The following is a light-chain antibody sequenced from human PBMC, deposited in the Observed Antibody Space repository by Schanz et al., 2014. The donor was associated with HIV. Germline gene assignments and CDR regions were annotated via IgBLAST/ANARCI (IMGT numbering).Light chain of an antibody. CDR3: QQRRNWPPIT. CDR2: DAS. J-gene: IGKJ5*01. V-gene: IGKV3-11*01. CDR1: QSVSSY. Sequence: EIVLTQSPATLSLSPGERATLSCRASQSVSSYLAWYQQKPGQAPRLLIYDASNRATGIPARFSGSGSGADFTLTISRLEPEDFAVYYCQQRRNWPPITFGQGTRLEIK.